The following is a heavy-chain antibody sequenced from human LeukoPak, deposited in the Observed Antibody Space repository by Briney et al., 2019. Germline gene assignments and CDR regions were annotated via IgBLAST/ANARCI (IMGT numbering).Heavy chain of an antibody. CDR2: ISAYNGKT. V-gene: IGHV1-18*01. J-gene: IGHJ4*02. Sequence: ASVKVSCKTSGYTFTSYGISWVRQAPGQGLEWMGWISAYNGKTNYAQKLQGRVTMTTNTSTSTVYLELRSLRSDDTAVYYCARGEEYSGSSPLDYWGQGTLVTVSS. CDR1: GYTFTSYG. CDR3: ARGEEYSGSSPLDY. D-gene: IGHD1-26*01.